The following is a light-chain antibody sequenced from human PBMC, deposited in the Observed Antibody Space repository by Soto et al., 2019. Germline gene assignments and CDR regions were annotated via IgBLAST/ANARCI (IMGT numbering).Light chain of an antibody. J-gene: IGKJ1*01. CDR1: HDISTF. CDR3: QKYNRAPWT. CDR2: SAS. V-gene: IGKV1-27*01. Sequence: DTQMTQSPSSLSASVGDRVTITCRASHDISTFLAWYQQKAGKVPKLLIYSASTLQSGVPSRFSGSGSGTDFILTISSLQPEDVATYYCQKYNRAPWTFGQGTKVDIK.